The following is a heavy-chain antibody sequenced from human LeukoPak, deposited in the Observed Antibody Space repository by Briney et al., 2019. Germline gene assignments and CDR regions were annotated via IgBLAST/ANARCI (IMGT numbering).Heavy chain of an antibody. CDR1: GGTFSSYA. Sequence: GSSVKVSCKASGGTFSSYAISWVRQAPGQGLEWMGGIIPIFGTANYAQKFQGRVTITADESTSTAYMELSSLRPEDTAVYYCARHRIAVGAFDYWGQGTLVTVSS. CDR3: ARHRIAVGAFDY. D-gene: IGHD6-19*01. J-gene: IGHJ4*02. CDR2: IIPIFGTA. V-gene: IGHV1-69*01.